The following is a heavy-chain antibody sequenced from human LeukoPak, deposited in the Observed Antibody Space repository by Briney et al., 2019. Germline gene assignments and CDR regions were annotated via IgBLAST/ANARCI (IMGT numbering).Heavy chain of an antibody. D-gene: IGHD3-16*01. CDR1: GGSISSGSYY. CDR3: ARQDGGSDY. V-gene: IGHV4-61*02. CDR2: IYTSGST. J-gene: IGHJ4*02. Sequence: SETLSLTSTVSGGSISSGSYYWSWSRQPAGKGLEWIGRIYTSGSTNYNPSLKSRVTISVDTSENQFSLKLSSVTAADTAVYYCARQDGGSDYWGQGTLVTVSS.